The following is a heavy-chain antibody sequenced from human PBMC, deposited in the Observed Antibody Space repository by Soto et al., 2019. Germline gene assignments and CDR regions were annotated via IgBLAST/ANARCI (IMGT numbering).Heavy chain of an antibody. CDR2: ISGSGGST. Sequence: EVQLLESGGGLVQPGGSLRLSCAASGFTFSSYAMSWVRQAPGKGLEWVSGISGSGGSTYYADPVTGRFTISRDNSKITLYLQMNTLRAEDTALYYSATLVVVAALFSRRFNGVDYWGQGTMVTVS. D-gene: IGHD2-15*01. J-gene: IGHJ4*02. CDR1: GFTFSSYA. V-gene: IGHV3-23*01. CDR3: ATLVVVAALFSRRFNGVDY.